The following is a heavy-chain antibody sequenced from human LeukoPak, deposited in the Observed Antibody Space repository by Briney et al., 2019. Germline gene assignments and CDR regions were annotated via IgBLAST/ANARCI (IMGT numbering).Heavy chain of an antibody. CDR1: GGSISSYY. D-gene: IGHD6-6*01. CDR2: IYYSGST. CDR3: ARDPGYSSSPLDH. J-gene: IGHJ4*02. Sequence: SETLSLTCTVSGGSISSYYWSWIRQPPGKGLEWIGYIYYSGSTNYNPSLKSRATISVDTSKNQFSLKLSSVTAADTAVYYCARDPGYSSSPLDHWGQGTLVTVSS. V-gene: IGHV4-59*01.